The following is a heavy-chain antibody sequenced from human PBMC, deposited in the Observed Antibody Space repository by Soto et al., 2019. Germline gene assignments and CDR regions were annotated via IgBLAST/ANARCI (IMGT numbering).Heavy chain of an antibody. CDR2: IYSGGNT. CDR3: ARVRVDILTGYSYYFDY. Sequence: EVQLVESGGGLVQPGGSLRLSCAASGFTVSSNYMSWVRQAPGKGLEWVSVIYSGGNTYYADSVKGRFTISRNNSKNTLYLQMNSLRAEDTAVYYCARVRVDILTGYSYYFDYWGQGTLVTVSS. CDR1: GFTVSSNY. J-gene: IGHJ4*02. V-gene: IGHV3-66*01. D-gene: IGHD3-9*01.